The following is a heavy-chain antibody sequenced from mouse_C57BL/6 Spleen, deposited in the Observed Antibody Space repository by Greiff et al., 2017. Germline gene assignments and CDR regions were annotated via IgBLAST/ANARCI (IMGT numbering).Heavy chain of an antibody. CDR1: GFHIKDYD. D-gene: IGHD1-1*01. CDR3: ARTTVVATSLYWYFDV. Sequence: VQLQQSGAELVKPGASVKLSCTASGFHIKDYDMHWVKQRTEKGLEWIGRIDPEDGETKYAQKFQGKATITADKSSITAYLQLSSLTSEDTAVYYCARTTVVATSLYWYFDVWGTGTTVTVSS. CDR2: IDPEDGET. V-gene: IGHV14-2*01. J-gene: IGHJ1*03.